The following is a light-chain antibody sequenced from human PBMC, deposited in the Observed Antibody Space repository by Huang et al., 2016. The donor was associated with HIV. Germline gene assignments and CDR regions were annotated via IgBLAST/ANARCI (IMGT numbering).Light chain of an antibody. V-gene: IGKV1-9*01. CDR1: QGISTS. CDR2: DAS. Sequence: IQLTQSPSSLSASIGDRVTITCRASQGISTSLAWYQQKPGKAPNLLSFDASSLRSGVPSRFSGSRSGTVFTLSICSLQPEDFATYFCQQLRSYPLTFGGGTKVEIK. J-gene: IGKJ4*01. CDR3: QQLRSYPLT.